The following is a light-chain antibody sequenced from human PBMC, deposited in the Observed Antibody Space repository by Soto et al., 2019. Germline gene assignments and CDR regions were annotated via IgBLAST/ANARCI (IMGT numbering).Light chain of an antibody. Sequence: EIVMTQSPATLSVSPGERATLSCRASQSVSNNLAWYQQKPGQAPRLLIYGASNRATGIPARFSGSGSGTEFTLTISSLQSEDFAVYYCQQYKNWPPITFGGGSKVDI. CDR1: QSVSNN. CDR2: GAS. CDR3: QQYKNWPPIT. J-gene: IGKJ4*01. V-gene: IGKV3-15*01.